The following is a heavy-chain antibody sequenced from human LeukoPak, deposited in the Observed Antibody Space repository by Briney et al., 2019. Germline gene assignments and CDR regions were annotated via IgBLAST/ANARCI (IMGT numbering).Heavy chain of an antibody. CDR3: ARMYYDFWSGSPNFDY. V-gene: IGHV1-18*01. CDR1: GYTFTSYG. D-gene: IGHD3-3*01. J-gene: IGHJ4*02. CDR2: ISAYNGNT. Sequence: GASVKVSCKASGYTFTSYGISWVRQAPGQGLEWMGWISAYNGNTNYAQKLQGRVTMTTDTSTSTAYMELRSLRSDDTAVYYCARMYYDFWSGSPNFDYWGQGTLVTVSS.